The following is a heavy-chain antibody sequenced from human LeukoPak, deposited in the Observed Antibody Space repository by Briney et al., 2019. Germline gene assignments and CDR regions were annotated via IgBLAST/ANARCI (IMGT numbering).Heavy chain of an antibody. J-gene: IGHJ6*03. D-gene: IGHD4-11*01. CDR2: IIPIFGTA. Sequence: ASVKVSCKASGGTFSSYAISWVRQAPGQGLEWMGGIIPIFGTANYAQKLQGRVTMTTDTSTSTAYMELRSLRSDDTAVYYCARDPPTVTTPYYYYYYMDVWGKGTTVTVSS. CDR1: GGTFSSYA. V-gene: IGHV1-69*05. CDR3: ARDPPTVTTPYYYYYYMDV.